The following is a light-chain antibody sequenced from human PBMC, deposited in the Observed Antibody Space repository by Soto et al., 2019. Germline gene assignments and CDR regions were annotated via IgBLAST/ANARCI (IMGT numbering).Light chain of an antibody. CDR3: LKYYNSPT. CDR1: QSVSSN. CDR2: GVS. J-gene: IGKJ1*01. V-gene: IGKV3D-15*01. Sequence: EIVMTQSPATLSVSPGESVTLSCRASQSVSSNLGWYQQKPGQAPRLLIYGVSTRATGIPERFSGSGSGTDFTLTISRLEPEDFVVYYCLKYYNSPTFGQGTKVDIK.